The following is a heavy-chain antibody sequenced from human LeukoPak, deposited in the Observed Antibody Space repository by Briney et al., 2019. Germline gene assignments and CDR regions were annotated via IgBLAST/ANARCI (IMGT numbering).Heavy chain of an antibody. D-gene: IGHD3-10*01. CDR3: ARAMVRDPYYYCGMDV. V-gene: IGHV1-3*01. CDR1: GYTFTSYA. Sequence: ASVKVSCKASGYTFTSYAMHWVRQAPGQRLEWMGWINAGNGNTKYSQKFQGRVTITRDTSASTAYMELSSLRSEDTAVYYCARAMVRDPYYYCGMDVWGKGTTVTVSS. J-gene: IGHJ6*04. CDR2: INAGNGNT.